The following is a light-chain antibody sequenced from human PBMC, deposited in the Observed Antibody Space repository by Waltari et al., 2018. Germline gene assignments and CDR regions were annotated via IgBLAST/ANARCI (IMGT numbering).Light chain of an antibody. Sequence: QAGLTQPPSVSKGLRQTATLSCTGNSNNVGNQGAAWLQQHQGQPPKLLSYRNNNLPSGIADRFSASRSGNTASLTITGLQPEDEADYYCSAWDSDLRGYVFGTGTKVTVL. CDR3: SAWDSDLRGYV. CDR2: RNN. V-gene: IGLV10-54*04. J-gene: IGLJ1*01. CDR1: SNNVGNQG.